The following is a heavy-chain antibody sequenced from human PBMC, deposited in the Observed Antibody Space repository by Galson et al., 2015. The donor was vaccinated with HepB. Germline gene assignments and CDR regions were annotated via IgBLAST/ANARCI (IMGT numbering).Heavy chain of an antibody. CDR2: ISSNGGST. V-gene: IGHV3-64D*06. CDR1: GFTFSSYA. D-gene: IGHD5-18*01. Sequence: SLRLSCAASGFTFSSYAMHWVRQAPGKGLEYVSGISSNGGSTYYADSVKGRFSISRDNSKNTLYLHMSSLRAEDTAVYHCVKDQYSYGSNACDYWGQGTLVTVSS. CDR3: VKDQYSYGSNACDY. J-gene: IGHJ4*02.